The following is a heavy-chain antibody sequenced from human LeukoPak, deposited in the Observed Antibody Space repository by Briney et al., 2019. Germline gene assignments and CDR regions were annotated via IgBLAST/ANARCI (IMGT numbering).Heavy chain of an antibody. Sequence: PGRSLRLSCAASGFTFSSYGMHWVRQAPGKGLERVAIIWYDGSNTDYVDSVKGRFTISRDNSKNTLYLQMNSLRAEDTAVYYCARADSVTGAIRGFDYWGQGTLVTVSS. CDR3: ARADSVTGAIRGFDY. CDR2: IWYDGSNT. J-gene: IGHJ4*02. V-gene: IGHV3-33*01. CDR1: GFTFSSYG. D-gene: IGHD1-7*01.